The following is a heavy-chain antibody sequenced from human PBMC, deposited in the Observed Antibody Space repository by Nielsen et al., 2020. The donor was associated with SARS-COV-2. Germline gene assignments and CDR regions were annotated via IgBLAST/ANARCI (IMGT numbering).Heavy chain of an antibody. Sequence: ASVKVSCKASGYTFTTYGFSWVRQAPGQGLEWMGWISAYNGNTDYAQKFQGRITMTTDTSTSTAYMELSRLRSDDTAVYYCARASSIAAQGLFDYWGQGTLVTVSS. J-gene: IGHJ4*02. D-gene: IGHD6-6*01. V-gene: IGHV1-18*01. CDR3: ARASSIAAQGLFDY. CDR1: GYTFTTYG. CDR2: ISAYNGNT.